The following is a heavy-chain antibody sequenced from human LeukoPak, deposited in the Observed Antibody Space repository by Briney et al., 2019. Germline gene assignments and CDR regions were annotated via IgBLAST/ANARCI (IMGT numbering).Heavy chain of an antibody. CDR3: ASTQTAPGYCSGGSCYWALDY. D-gene: IGHD2-15*01. CDR1: GGSISSYY. Sequence: SEXLSLTCTVSGGSISSYYWSWIRQPAGKGLEWIGRIHTSGSTNYNPPLKSRVTMSVDTSKNPFSLKLSSVTAADTAVYYCASTQTAPGYCSGGSCYWALDYWGQGTLVTVSS. CDR2: IHTSGST. V-gene: IGHV4-4*07. J-gene: IGHJ4*02.